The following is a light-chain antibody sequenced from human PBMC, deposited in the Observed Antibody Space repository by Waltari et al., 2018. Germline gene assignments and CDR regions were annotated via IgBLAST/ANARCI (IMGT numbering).Light chain of an antibody. CDR1: QGISNY. J-gene: IGKJ2*01. CDR3: LQHNSYSYT. V-gene: IGKV1-17*03. CDR2: AAS. Sequence: DIQMTQSPSAMSASVGDRVTITGRACQGISNYLAWFQQEPGKVPKRLIYAASSLQSGVPARFSGSGSGTEFPLTISSLQPEDFATYYCLQHNSYSYTFGQGTKLEIK.